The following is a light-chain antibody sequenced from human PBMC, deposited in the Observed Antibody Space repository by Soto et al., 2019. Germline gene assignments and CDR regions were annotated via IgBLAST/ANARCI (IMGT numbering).Light chain of an antibody. CDR3: QQYYSYPRT. CDR2: AAS. J-gene: IGKJ1*01. CDR1: QGISSY. V-gene: IGKV1-8*01. Sequence: AIRMTQSPSSFSASTGDRVTITCRASQGISSYLAWYQQKPGKAPKLLIYAASTLQSGVPSRFSGSGSGTDFTLTISCLQSEDFATYYFQQYYSYPRTFGQGTKVELK.